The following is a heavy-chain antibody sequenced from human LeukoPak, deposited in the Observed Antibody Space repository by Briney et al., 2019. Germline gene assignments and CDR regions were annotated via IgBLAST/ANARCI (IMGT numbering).Heavy chain of an antibody. Sequence: GGPLRLSCAASGFTFSSYAMSWVRQAPGKGLEWVSAISGSGGSTYYADSVKGRFTISRDNSKNTLYLQMNSLRAEDTAVYYCAKVDGDIVVVPAAIDYWGQGTLVTVSS. D-gene: IGHD2-2*01. CDR2: ISGSGGST. V-gene: IGHV3-23*01. CDR1: GFTFSSYA. J-gene: IGHJ4*02. CDR3: AKVDGDIVVVPAAIDY.